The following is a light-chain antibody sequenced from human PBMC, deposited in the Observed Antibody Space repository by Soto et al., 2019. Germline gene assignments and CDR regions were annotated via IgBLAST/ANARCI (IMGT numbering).Light chain of an antibody. V-gene: IGKV1-5*03. Sequence: DIQMTQSPSSLSASVGDTVTMTCRASQSIALSVNWYQQKPGKAPQLLISKASSLKTGVPSRFSGSGSGTEFTLTISNLQPDDFATYYCQQYSGNSGTFGQGTKVDIK. CDR2: KAS. CDR1: QSIALS. CDR3: QQYSGNSGT. J-gene: IGKJ1*01.